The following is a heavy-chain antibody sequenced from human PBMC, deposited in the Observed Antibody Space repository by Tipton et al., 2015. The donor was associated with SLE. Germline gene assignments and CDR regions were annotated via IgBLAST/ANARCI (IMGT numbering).Heavy chain of an antibody. J-gene: IGHJ3*02. CDR2: IYYSGST. CDR3: ARDGVAAEEAFDI. Sequence: TLSLTCTVSGGSISSYYWSWIRQPPGKGLEWIGYIYYSGSTNYNPSLKSRVTISVDTSKNQFSLKLSSVTAADTAVYYCARDGVAAEEAFDIWGQGTMVTVSS. V-gene: IGHV4-59*01. CDR1: GGSISSYY. D-gene: IGHD6-13*01.